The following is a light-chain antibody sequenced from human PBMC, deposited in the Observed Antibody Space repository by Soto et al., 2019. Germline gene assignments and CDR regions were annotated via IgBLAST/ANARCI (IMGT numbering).Light chain of an antibody. CDR2: TAC. CDR1: QTISSW. V-gene: IGKV1-5*03. Sequence: DIQRTQSPSTLSGSVGDRVTITCPASQTISSWLAWYQKKPGKAPKLLIYTACSLESGVPSRFSGSGSGTEFTLTISSLQPDDFATYCCQQYNSYPYTFGQGTRLEIK. J-gene: IGKJ5*01. CDR3: QQYNSYPYT.